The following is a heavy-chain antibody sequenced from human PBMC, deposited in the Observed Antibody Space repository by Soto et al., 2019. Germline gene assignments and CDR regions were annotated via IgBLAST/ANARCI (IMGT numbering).Heavy chain of an antibody. CDR2: ISYDGSNK. J-gene: IGHJ4*02. CDR1: GFTFSSYG. CDR3: AKPPGGWYTPFDY. D-gene: IGHD6-19*01. Sequence: QVQLVESGGGVVQPGRSLRLSCADSGFTFSSYGMHWVRQAPGKGLEWVAVISYDGSNKYYADSVKGRFTISRDNSENTLYLQMNSLGAEDTAVYYCAKPPGGWYTPFDYWGQGTLVTVSS. V-gene: IGHV3-30*18.